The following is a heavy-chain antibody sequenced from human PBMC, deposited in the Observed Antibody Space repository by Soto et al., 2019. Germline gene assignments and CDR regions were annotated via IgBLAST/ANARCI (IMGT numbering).Heavy chain of an antibody. D-gene: IGHD2-21*02. CDR3: AKHVGVVTALPGHYYGMDV. CDR2: IIPFFGTT. Sequence: QVQLVQSGAEVKKPGSSVKVSCQASGGTFNTFAISWVRQAPGQGLEWMGGIIPFFGTTNYAQKFQGRVTITADESTSQAYMQQSSLSAEDTAVYDCAKHVGVVTALPGHYYGMDVLGQGTTVTVSS. CDR1: GGTFNTFA. J-gene: IGHJ6*02. V-gene: IGHV1-69*12.